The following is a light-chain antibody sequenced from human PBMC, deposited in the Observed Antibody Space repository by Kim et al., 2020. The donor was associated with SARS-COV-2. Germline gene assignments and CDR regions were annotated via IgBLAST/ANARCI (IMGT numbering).Light chain of an antibody. CDR1: QSVSSD. Sequence: VSPGESATLSCRASQSVSSDLAWYQQKPGQAPRVVIYDASTRATGIPARFSGSGSGTEFTLTISSLQSEDFAVYYCQQYNNWPQTFGQGTKVDIK. CDR2: DAS. CDR3: QQYNNWPQT. V-gene: IGKV3-15*01. J-gene: IGKJ1*01.